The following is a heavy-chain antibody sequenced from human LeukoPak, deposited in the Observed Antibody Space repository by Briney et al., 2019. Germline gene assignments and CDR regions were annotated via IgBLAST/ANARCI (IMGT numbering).Heavy chain of an antibody. CDR3: AKAHIGSGSVYYFDY. CDR2: ITGTGGST. CDR1: GFTFSSYA. D-gene: IGHD3-10*01. V-gene: IGHV3-23*01. J-gene: IGHJ4*02. Sequence: GGSLRLSCTASGFTFSSYAMGWVRQAPGKGLEWFSIITGTGGSTYYADSVKGRFTISRDNSKNTLSLQMNSLRAADTAVYCCAKAHIGSGSVYYFDYWGQGTLVTVSS.